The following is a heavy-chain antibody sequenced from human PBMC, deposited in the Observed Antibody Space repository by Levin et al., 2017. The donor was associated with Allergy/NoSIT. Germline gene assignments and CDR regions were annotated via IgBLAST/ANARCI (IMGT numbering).Heavy chain of an antibody. J-gene: IGHJ3*02. CDR2: ISYDGSNK. Sequence: GGSLRLSCAASGFTFSSYAMHWVRQAPGKGLEWVAVISYDGSNKYYADSVKGRFTISRDNSKNTLYLQMNSLRAEDTAVYYCARGYSSSWPDDAFDIWGQGTMVTVSS. V-gene: IGHV3-30-3*01. CDR3: ARGYSSSWPDDAFDI. D-gene: IGHD6-13*01. CDR1: GFTFSSYA.